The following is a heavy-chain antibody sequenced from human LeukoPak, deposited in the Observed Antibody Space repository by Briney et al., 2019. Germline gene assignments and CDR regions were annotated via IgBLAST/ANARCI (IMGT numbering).Heavy chain of an antibody. CDR1: GYTFTSYD. CDR3: TRGSLSGSSRDY. CDR2: MNSDTGDT. Sequence: ASVWVSCKASGYTFTSYDINLVRQATGQGLEWMGWMNSDTGDTAYAQKSQGRVIMTRDTSIDTAYMELSGLTSEDTAVYYCTRGSLSGSSRDYWGQGALVTVSS. J-gene: IGHJ4*02. V-gene: IGHV1-8*01. D-gene: IGHD1-26*01.